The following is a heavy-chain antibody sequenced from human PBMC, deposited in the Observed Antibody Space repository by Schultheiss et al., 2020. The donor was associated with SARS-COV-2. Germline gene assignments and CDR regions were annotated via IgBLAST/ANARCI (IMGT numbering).Heavy chain of an antibody. CDR2: IIPIFGTT. CDR3: ARCSQGGSGWFDP. V-gene: IGHV1-69*05. J-gene: IGHJ5*02. Sequence: SVKVSCKASGGTFSSYAISWVRQAPGQGLEWMGGIIPIFGTTNYAQKFQGRVTMTRDTSITTAYMELSRLTSDDTAVYYCARCSQGGSGWFDPWGQGTLVTVSS. D-gene: IGHD6-19*01. CDR1: GGTFSSYA.